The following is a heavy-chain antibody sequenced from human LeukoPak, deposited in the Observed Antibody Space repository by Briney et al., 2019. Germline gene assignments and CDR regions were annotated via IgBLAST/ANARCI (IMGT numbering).Heavy chain of an antibody. CDR2: IYTGGNT. V-gene: IGHV3-53*01. CDR1: GFTVSSNY. CDR3: ASPSSGQSFDI. Sequence: PGGSLRLSCAASGFTVSSNYMNWVRQAPGKGLEWVSVIYTGGNTYYADSVKGRFTISRDNSKNTLYLQMHSLRAADTAVYYCASPSSGQSFDIWGQGTMDTVSS. D-gene: IGHD6-19*01. J-gene: IGHJ3*02.